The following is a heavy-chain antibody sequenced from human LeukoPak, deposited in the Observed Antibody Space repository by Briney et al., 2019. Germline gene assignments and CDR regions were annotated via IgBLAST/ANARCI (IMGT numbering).Heavy chain of an antibody. Sequence: GGSLRLSCAASGFTFSSYAMSWVRQAPGKGLEWVSVIYSGGSTYYADSVKGRFTISRDNSKNTLYLQMNSLRAEDTAVYYCAGTYSSGWSFNFDYWGQGTLVTVSS. D-gene: IGHD6-19*01. V-gene: IGHV3-66*01. J-gene: IGHJ4*02. CDR1: GFTFSSYA. CDR3: AGTYSSGWSFNFDY. CDR2: IYSGGST.